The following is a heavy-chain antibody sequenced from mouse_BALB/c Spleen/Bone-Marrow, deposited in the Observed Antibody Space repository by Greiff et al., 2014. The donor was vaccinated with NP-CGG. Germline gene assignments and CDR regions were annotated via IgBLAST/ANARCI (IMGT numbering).Heavy chain of an antibody. CDR3: ARVTTDWYFDV. J-gene: IGHJ1*01. CDR2: INPYNGDS. Sequence: VQLQQFGPELVKPGASVKISCKASGYSFTGYFMNWVIQSHGKSLEWIGRINPYNGDSFYNQKFKGKATLTVDKSSSTAHMELRSLASEDSAVYYCARVTTDWYFDVWGAGTTVTVSS. CDR1: GYSFTGYF. V-gene: IGHV1-20*02. D-gene: IGHD1-1*01.